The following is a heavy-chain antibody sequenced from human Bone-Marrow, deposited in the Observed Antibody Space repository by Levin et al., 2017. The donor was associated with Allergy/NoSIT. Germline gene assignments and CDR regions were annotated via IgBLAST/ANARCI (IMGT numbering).Heavy chain of an antibody. V-gene: IGHV3-30*03. CDR3: ASGTYYYDNSGFRDFDY. Sequence: PGGSLRLSCAASGFTFRDYGMHWVRQAPGKGLEWVAVISIDGNTRDFADSVKGRFTISRDNSNNTLYLQMNSLRTEDTAVYYCASGTYYYDNSGFRDFDYWGQGTLVTVSS. J-gene: IGHJ4*02. CDR2: ISIDGNTR. D-gene: IGHD3-22*01. CDR1: GFTFRDYG.